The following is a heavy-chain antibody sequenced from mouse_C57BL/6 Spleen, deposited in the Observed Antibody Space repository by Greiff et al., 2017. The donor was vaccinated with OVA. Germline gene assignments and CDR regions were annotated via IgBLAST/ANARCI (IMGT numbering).Heavy chain of an antibody. J-gene: IGHJ3*01. CDR3: ARQDAEGFAY. CDR2: INPGSGGT. Sequence: QVQLKESGAELVRPGTSVKVSCKASGYAFTNYLIEWVKQRPGQGLEWIGVINPGSGGTNYNEKFKGKATLTADKSSSTAYMQLSSLTSEDSAVYFCARQDAEGFAYWGQGTLVTVSA. V-gene: IGHV1-54*01. CDR1: GYAFTNYL.